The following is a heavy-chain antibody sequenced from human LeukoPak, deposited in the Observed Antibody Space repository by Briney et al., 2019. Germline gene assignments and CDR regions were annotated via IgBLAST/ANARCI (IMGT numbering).Heavy chain of an antibody. V-gene: IGHV3-7*01. D-gene: IGHD2-8*01. CDR2: IKQDGSAK. CDR3: ARDRNASPWYSDV. J-gene: IGHJ2*01. Sequence: PGGSLRLSCAASGFTFSSYWMSWVRQAPGKGLEWVANIKQDGSAKNYGDSVKGRFTISRDNAKNSLYLQMNSLRVEDTAVYYCARDRNASPWYSDVWGRGTLVSVSS. CDR1: GFTFSSYW.